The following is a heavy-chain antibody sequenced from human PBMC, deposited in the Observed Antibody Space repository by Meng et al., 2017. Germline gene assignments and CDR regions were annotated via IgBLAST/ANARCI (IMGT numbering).Heavy chain of an antibody. CDR3: ARDDYSNYLPFDY. CDR1: GGTFSSYA. CDR2: IIPIFGTA. V-gene: IGHV1-69*01. J-gene: IGHJ4*02. Sequence: GRLVQSGAEVKKPGSSAKVSCKASGGTFSSYAISWVRQAPGQGLEWMGGIIPIFGTANYAQKFQGRVTITADESTSTAYMELSSLRSEDTAVYYCARDDYSNYLPFDYWGQGTLVTVSS. D-gene: IGHD4-11*01.